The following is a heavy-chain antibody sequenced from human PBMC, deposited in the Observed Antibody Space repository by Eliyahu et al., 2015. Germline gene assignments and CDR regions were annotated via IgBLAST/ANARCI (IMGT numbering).Heavy chain of an antibody. Sequence: QVTLKESGPVLXKPTETLTLTCTVSGXSLSXARMGVSWIRQPPGKALEWLAHIFSNXEKXXXTSLESRXTISKDTSKSQVVLTMTNMDPVDTATYYCARILSIPYYYYYYMDVWGKGTTVTVSS. J-gene: IGHJ6*03. CDR1: GXSLSXARMG. CDR3: ARILSIPYYYYYYMDV. CDR2: IFSNXEK. D-gene: IGHD2-21*01. V-gene: IGHV2-26*01.